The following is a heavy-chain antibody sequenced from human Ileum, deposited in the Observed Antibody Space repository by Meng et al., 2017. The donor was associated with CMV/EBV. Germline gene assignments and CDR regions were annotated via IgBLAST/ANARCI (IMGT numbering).Heavy chain of an antibody. J-gene: IGHJ4*02. V-gene: IGHV3-53*01. CDR2: IYSDGTT. CDR3: AYSSSWAHFDY. D-gene: IGHD6-13*01. Sequence: GESLKISCAASGFTLSNYWMSWVRQAPGKGLEWVSIIYSDGTTYYADSVKGRFTISRDKSKNTLDLQMNSLRAEDMAVYYCAYSSSWAHFDYWGQGTLVTVSS. CDR1: GFTLSNYW.